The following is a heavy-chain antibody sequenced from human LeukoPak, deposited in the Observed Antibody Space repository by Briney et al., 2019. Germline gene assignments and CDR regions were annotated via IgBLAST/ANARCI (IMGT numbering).Heavy chain of an antibody. Sequence: ASVKVSCKASGGTFSSYAISWVRQAPGQGLEWMGWISAYNGNTNYAQKLQGRVTMTTDTSTSTAYMELRSLRSDDTAVYYCARAGLYSGSYGGDYWGQGTLVTVSS. CDR3: ARAGLYSGSYGGDY. J-gene: IGHJ4*02. D-gene: IGHD1-26*01. CDR2: ISAYNGNT. CDR1: GGTFSSYA. V-gene: IGHV1-18*01.